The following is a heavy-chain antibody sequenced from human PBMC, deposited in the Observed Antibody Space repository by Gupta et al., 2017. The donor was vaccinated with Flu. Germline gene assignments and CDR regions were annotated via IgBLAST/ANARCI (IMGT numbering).Heavy chain of an antibody. CDR3: ARMDIKKGWFDP. V-gene: IGHV4-4*07. Sequence: QVHLQESGPGLVKPSETLSLTCTVSGVPIGSNYWGWVRQSAGKGLEWIGRIYTNETTNYNPSLKRRVTMSVDRSKNQFSLKMISVNDADTAVYYWARMDIKKGWFDPWGQGTLVIVSS. J-gene: IGHJ5*02. CDR2: IYTNETT. D-gene: IGHD2-2*03. CDR1: GVPIGSNY.